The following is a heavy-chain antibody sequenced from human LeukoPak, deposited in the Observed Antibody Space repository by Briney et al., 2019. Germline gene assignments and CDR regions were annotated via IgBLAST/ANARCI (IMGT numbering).Heavy chain of an antibody. V-gene: IGHV3-53*01. D-gene: IGHD4-17*01. CDR1: GFTVSSNY. CDR3: ASYGRDAFDI. CDR2: IYSGGST. Sequence: RGSLRLSCAASGFTVSSNYMSWVRHAPGKGLEWVSVIYSGGSTYYADSVKGRFTISRDNSKNTLYLQMNSLRAEDTAVYYCASYGRDAFDIWGQGTMVTVSS. J-gene: IGHJ3*02.